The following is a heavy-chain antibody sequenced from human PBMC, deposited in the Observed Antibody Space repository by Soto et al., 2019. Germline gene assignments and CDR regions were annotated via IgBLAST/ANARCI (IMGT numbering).Heavy chain of an antibody. CDR2: IIPIFGTT. CDR3: ARVLPDGWVEPGVVRGYLDT. Sequence: QVQLVQSGAEVKEPGSAVKVSCKAPADSFSSYGISWVRQAPGQGLEWMGGIIPIFGTTNYAEKFQGRVTITADESTNTDYVELSGLRAEDTALYYCARVLPDGWVEPGVVRGYLDTWGRGTLVTVSS. V-gene: IGHV1-69*01. D-gene: IGHD3-3*01. J-gene: IGHJ4*02. CDR1: ADSFSSYG.